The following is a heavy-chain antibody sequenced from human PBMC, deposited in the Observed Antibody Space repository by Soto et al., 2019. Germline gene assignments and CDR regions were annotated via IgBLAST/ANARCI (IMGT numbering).Heavy chain of an antibody. Sequence: SVKVSCKAAGGTFNKYAIDWLRQVPGQGLEWMGGIVPLFGTANYAQKFQGRVTITADEATNTAYMELRSLRSEDTAVYYCARQFDYETSGYYYAYWGQGTLVTVSS. CDR2: IVPLFGTA. CDR3: ARQFDYETSGYYYAY. J-gene: IGHJ4*02. CDR1: GGTFNKYA. D-gene: IGHD3-22*01. V-gene: IGHV1-69*13.